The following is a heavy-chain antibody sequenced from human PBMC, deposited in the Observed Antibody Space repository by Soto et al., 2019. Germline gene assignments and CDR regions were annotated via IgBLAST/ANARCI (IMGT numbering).Heavy chain of an antibody. CDR3: VRGVRLHFDL. Sequence: EVQLLESGGGLVQPGGSLRLSCGVSGFTFSTYAMSWVCQAPGKGLEWVSAISGSGNKTFYADSVKGRFTISRDNSKNTLHLHMSSLGVEDTAVYYCVRGVRLHFDLWGQGTLVTVSS. CDR2: ISGSGNKT. CDR1: GFTFSTYA. V-gene: IGHV3-23*01. J-gene: IGHJ4*02.